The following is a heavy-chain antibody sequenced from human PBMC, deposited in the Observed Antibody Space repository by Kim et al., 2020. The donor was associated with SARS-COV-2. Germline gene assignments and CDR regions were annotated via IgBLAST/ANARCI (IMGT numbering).Heavy chain of an antibody. Sequence: GGSLRLSCAASGFTFSTYGMYWVRQAPGKGLEWVAVISYDGSKNYYADSVKGRFSISRDNSKNTLFLQMNSLRAEDTAVYYCAKAVLRGVNYYYYGMDVWGQGTTVTVSS. D-gene: IGHD3-10*01. V-gene: IGHV3-30*18. CDR3: AKAVLRGVNYYYYGMDV. CDR1: GFTFSTYG. CDR2: ISYDGSKN. J-gene: IGHJ6*02.